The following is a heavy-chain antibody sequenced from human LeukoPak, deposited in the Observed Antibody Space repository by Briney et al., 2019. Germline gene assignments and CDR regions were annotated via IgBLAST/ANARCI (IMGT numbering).Heavy chain of an antibody. Sequence: GGSLRLSCAASGFTFDHYTMHWVRQAPGKGLEWVSLISWDGGSTYYADSVKGRFTISRDNSKNSLSLQMNSLRAEDTALYYCAKDGKNFFDYWGQGTLVTVSS. CDR2: ISWDGGST. CDR1: GFTFDHYT. J-gene: IGHJ4*02. CDR3: AKDGKNFFDY. V-gene: IGHV3-43*01.